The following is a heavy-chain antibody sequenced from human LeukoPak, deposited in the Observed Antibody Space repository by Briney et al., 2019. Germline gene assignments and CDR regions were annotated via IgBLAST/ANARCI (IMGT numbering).Heavy chain of an antibody. CDR1: GGTFSSYA. J-gene: IGHJ3*02. D-gene: IGHD6-19*01. CDR2: IIPILGIA. V-gene: IGHV1-69*04. CDR3: ASYSGRYVRDAFDI. Sequence: GASAKVSCKASGGTFSSYAISWVRQAPGQGLEWMGRIIPILGIANYAQKFQGRVTITADKSTSTAYMELSSLRSEDTAVYYCASYSGRYVRDAFDIWGQGTMVTVSS.